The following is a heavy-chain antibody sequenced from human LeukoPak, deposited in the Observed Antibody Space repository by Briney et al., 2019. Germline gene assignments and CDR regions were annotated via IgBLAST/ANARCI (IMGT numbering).Heavy chain of an antibody. CDR2: IWYGGNNK. Sequence: QPGGSLRLSCAASGFTFNSFAMHWVRQAPGKGLEWVAVIWYGGNNKYYADSVKGRFTISRDNSKNTVYLQMNSLRAEDSAVYYCARPYGDYYFDYWGQGTLVTVSS. CDR1: GFTFNSFA. D-gene: IGHD4-17*01. J-gene: IGHJ4*02. V-gene: IGHV3-33*01. CDR3: ARPYGDYYFDY.